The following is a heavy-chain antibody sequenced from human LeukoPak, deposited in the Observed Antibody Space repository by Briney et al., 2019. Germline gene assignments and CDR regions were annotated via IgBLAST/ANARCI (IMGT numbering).Heavy chain of an antibody. V-gene: IGHV3-30*04. CDR1: GFTFSSYA. D-gene: IGHD2-2*01. CDR3: ARSAGYCSSASCYYYDY. CDR2: ISYDGSNK. Sequence: GGSLRLSCAASGFTFSSYAMHWVRQAPGKGLEWVAVISYDGSNKYYTDSVKGRFTISRDNSKNTLYLQMNSLRAEDTAVYYCARSAGYCSSASCYYYDYRGQGTLVTVSS. J-gene: IGHJ4*02.